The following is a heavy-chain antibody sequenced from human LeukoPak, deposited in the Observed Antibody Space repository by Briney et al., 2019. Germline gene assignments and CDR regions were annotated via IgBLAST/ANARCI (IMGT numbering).Heavy chain of an antibody. D-gene: IGHD2-2*01. CDR1: GGTFSSYA. J-gene: IGHJ6*04. CDR3: ARSSASIVVVPAAMHYYYGMDV. Sequence: GASVKVSCKGSGGTFSSYAISWVRQAPGQGLEGMGGIIPIFGTANYAQKFQGRVTITADESTSTAYMELSSLRSEDTAVYYCARSSASIVVVPAAMHYYYGMDVWGKGTTVTVSS. CDR2: IIPIFGTA. V-gene: IGHV1-69*13.